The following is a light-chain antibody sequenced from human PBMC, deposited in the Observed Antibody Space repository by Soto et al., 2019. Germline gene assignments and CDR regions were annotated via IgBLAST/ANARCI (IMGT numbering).Light chain of an antibody. CDR3: QQYGSSPPYT. V-gene: IGKV3-20*01. Sequence: EVALTQSPGTLSLSPGERATLSCRASQTVGNNYLAWYQQKPGQAPRLLIFGSADRATGIPDRFSGSGSGTDFTLTITRLEPEDFAVYYCQQYGSSPPYTFGQGTKLEIK. CDR2: GSA. CDR1: QTVGNNY. J-gene: IGKJ2*01.